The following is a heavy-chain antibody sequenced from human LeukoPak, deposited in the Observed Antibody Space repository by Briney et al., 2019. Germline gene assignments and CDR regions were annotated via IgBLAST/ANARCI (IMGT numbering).Heavy chain of an antibody. V-gene: IGHV3-74*01. CDR3: ARDRALRWTGSLNI. D-gene: IGHD3/OR15-3a*01. Sequence: GGSLRLSCAASGLTFSRYWMHWVRQAPGKGLVWVSRINSDGSSTIYADSVKGRFTISRDNAKNTVVLQMNSLSAEDTAVYYCARDRALRWTGSLNIWGQGTTVTVSS. CDR2: INSDGSST. CDR1: GLTFSRYW. J-gene: IGHJ3*02.